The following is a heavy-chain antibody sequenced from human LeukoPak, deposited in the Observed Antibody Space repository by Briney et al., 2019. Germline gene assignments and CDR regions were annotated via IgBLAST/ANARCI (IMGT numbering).Heavy chain of an antibody. D-gene: IGHD3-3*01. V-gene: IGHV3-53*04. CDR3: ARFLGRITISGVVPYGMDV. Sequence: PGGSLRLSCAASGFSFNSYAMRWVRQAPGKGLEWVSLIYSAGGTYYTDSVKGRFTISRHSSKNTLYLQMNSLRGEDTAVYYCARFLGRITISGVVPYGMDVWGQGTTVIVSS. CDR2: IYSAGGT. J-gene: IGHJ6*02. CDR1: GFSFNSYA.